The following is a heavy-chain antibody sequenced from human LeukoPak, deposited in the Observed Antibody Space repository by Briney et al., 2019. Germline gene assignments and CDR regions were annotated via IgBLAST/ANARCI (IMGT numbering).Heavy chain of an antibody. CDR2: IKQDGSEK. J-gene: IGHJ4*02. CDR3: ARSGSGYFDY. CDR1: GITLSVYW. V-gene: IGHV3-7*01. Sequence: GGSLRLSCAASGITLSVYWMSWVRQAPGKGLEWVANIKQDGSEKYYRDSVQARFTISRDNAKSSLYLQMNSLRAEDTAVYYCARSGSGYFDYWGQGSLVTVSS.